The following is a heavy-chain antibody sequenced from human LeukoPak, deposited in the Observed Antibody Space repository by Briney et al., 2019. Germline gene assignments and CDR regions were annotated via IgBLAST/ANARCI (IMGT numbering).Heavy chain of an antibody. Sequence: ASVKVSCKASGYTFTSYDINWVRQATGQGLEWMGWMNPNSGNTGYAQKFQGRVTITRNTSISTAYMALSSLRSEDTAVYYCAIQSGYSSGWSTTKFDYWGQGTLVTVSS. D-gene: IGHD6-19*01. J-gene: IGHJ4*02. CDR3: AIQSGYSSGWSTTKFDY. CDR2: MNPNSGNT. CDR1: GYTFTSYD. V-gene: IGHV1-8*03.